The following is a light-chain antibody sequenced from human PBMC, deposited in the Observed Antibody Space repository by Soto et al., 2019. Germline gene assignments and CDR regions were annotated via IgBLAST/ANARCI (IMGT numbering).Light chain of an antibody. CDR2: DVT. J-gene: IGLJ2*01. V-gene: IGLV2-11*01. Sequence: QSALTQPRSVSGAPGQSVTISCTGASSDVGGFDFVSWYQHHPGKAPKLIIYDVTQRPSGVPDRFSGSKSDNTASLTISGLQAEDEAHYYCCSYAGTFTWVFGGGTKLTVL. CDR1: SSDVGGFDF. CDR3: CSYAGTFTWV.